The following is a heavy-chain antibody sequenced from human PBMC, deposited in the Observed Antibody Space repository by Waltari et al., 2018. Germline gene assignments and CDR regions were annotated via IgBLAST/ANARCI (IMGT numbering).Heavy chain of an antibody. CDR1: GYSLTSYW. CDR2: IYPGASDT. J-gene: IGHJ6*02. Sequence: EVQLVQSGAEVKKPGESLKISCKGSGYSLTSYWIGWVRQMPGKGLEWMGIIYPGASDTRYSPSFQGQVTISADKSISTAYLQWSSLKASDTAMYYCARVSIAAHDYYYGMDVWGQGTTVTVSS. CDR3: ARVSIAAHDYYYGMDV. D-gene: IGHD6-6*01. V-gene: IGHV5-51*01.